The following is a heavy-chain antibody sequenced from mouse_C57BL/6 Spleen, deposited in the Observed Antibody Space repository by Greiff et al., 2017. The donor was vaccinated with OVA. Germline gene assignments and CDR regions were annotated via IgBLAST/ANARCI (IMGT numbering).Heavy chain of an antibody. CDR1: GFTFSSYA. CDR3: AREDYYGSTTYFDY. Sequence: EVKLQESGGGLVKPGGSLKLSCAASGFTFSSYAMSWVRQTPEKRLEWVATISDGGSYTYYPDNVKGRFTISRDNAKNNLYLQMSHLKSEDTAMYYCAREDYYGSTTYFDYWGQGTTLTVSS. D-gene: IGHD1-1*01. CDR2: ISDGGSYT. J-gene: IGHJ2*01. V-gene: IGHV5-4*01.